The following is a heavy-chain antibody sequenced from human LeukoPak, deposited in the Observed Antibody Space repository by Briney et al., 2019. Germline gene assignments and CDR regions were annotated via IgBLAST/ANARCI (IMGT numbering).Heavy chain of an antibody. Sequence: EASVKVSCKSSGYTFTGYYMLWVGQAPGRGFEWMGWINPNSGGTNYAQKFKGRVTMTRETSDRTAYMELSRLRSDDTAVYYCARDFNIAVAGTGDAFDIGGEGTMVTVSS. V-gene: IGHV1-2*02. J-gene: IGHJ3*02. D-gene: IGHD6-19*01. CDR1: GYTFTGYY. CDR2: INPNSGGT. CDR3: ARDFNIAVAGTGDAFDI.